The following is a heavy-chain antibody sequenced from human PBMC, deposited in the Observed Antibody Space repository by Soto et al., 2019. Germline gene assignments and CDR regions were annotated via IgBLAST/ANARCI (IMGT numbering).Heavy chain of an antibody. CDR2: TYWDNDY. Sequence: QITLKEPGPTLVEPTQTLTLTCTFSGFSLATTGVAVGWIRQPPGKALEWLALTYWDNDYRYSPSLKNRLTLTRDTSKNQVVLTMTNMDPVDTGTNYCAYRRRYTTTYSDYWGQGTLVTVSS. CDR3: AYRRRYTTTYSDY. D-gene: IGHD1-1*01. V-gene: IGHV2-5*02. J-gene: IGHJ4*02. CDR1: GFSLATTGVA.